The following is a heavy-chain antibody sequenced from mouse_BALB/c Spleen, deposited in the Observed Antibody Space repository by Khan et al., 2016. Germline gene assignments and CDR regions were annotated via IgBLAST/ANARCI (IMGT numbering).Heavy chain of an antibody. J-gene: IGHJ2*01. V-gene: IGHV10S3*01. Sequence: EVQLVESGGGLVQPKGSLKLSCAASGFTFNTNAMNWVRQAPGKGLEWVARIRTKSNKYATYYADSVKDRITISRDDSQSMLHLQMNNLKTEDTAMYYCVSWDYWGQGTTLTVSS. CDR3: VSWDY. CDR1: GFTFNTNA. CDR2: IRTKSNKYAT.